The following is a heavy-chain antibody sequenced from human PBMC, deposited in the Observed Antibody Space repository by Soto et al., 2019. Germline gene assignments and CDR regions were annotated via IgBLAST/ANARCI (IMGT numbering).Heavy chain of an antibody. CDR2: INHSGST. D-gene: IGHD6-13*01. V-gene: IGHV4-34*01. Sequence: SETLSLTCAVYGGSFSGYYWSWIRQPPGKGLEWIGEINHSGSTNYNPSLKSRVTISVDRSKNQFSLKLSSVTAADTAVYYCASSHAGAHITAAVHWGQGTLVTSPQ. J-gene: IGHJ4*02. CDR3: ASSHAGAHITAAVH. CDR1: GGSFSGYY.